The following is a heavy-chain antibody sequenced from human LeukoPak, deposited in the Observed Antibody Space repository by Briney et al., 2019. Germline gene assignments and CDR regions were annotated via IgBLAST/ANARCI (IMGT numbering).Heavy chain of an antibody. CDR2: ISSSSSTI. J-gene: IGHJ4*02. D-gene: IGHD3-22*01. Sequence: SSSSYYWGWVRQAPGKGLEWVSYISSSSSTIYYADSVKGRFTISRDNSKKTLYLQMNSLRAEDTAVYFCAKDADASRSYWWGDYWGQGTLVTVSS. CDR3: AKDADASRSYWWGDY. V-gene: IGHV3-23*01. CDR1: SSSSYY.